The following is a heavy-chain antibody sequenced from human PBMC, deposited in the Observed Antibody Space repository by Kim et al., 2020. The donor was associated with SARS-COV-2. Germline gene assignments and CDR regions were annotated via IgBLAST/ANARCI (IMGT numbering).Heavy chain of an antibody. CDR2: IYYSGST. CDR3: ARVVVLRYFDWTYYYYGMDV. D-gene: IGHD3-9*01. CDR1: GGSISSGDYY. J-gene: IGHJ6*02. V-gene: IGHV4-30-4*01. Sequence: SETLSLTCTVSGGSISSGDYYWSWIRQPPGKGLEWIGYIYYSGSTYYNPSLKSRVTLSVDTSKNQFSLKLSSVTAADTAVYYCARVVVLRYFDWTYYYYGMDVWGQGTTVTVSS.